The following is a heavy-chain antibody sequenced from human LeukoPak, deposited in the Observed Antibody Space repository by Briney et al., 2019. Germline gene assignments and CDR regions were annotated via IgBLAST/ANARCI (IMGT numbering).Heavy chain of an antibody. CDR1: GGTFSSYA. Sequence: GASVKVSCKASGGTFSSYAISWVRQAPGQGLEWMGGIIPIFGTANYAQKFQGRVTITADESTSTAYMELSSLRSEDTAVYYCARARSGYSYGWDAFDIWGQGIMVTVSS. V-gene: IGHV1-69*13. J-gene: IGHJ3*02. CDR2: IIPIFGTA. D-gene: IGHD5-18*01. CDR3: ARARSGYSYGWDAFDI.